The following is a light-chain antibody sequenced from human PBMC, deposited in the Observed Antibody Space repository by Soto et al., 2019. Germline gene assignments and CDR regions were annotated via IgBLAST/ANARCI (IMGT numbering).Light chain of an antibody. V-gene: IGKV1-5*03. CDR2: KAS. Sequence: DIQMTQSPSTLSASVGDRVTITCRASQSISSWLAWYQQKPGKAPKLLIYKASSLESGVPSRFSGSGSGTEFTLTISSLQHDYFATYYGQQYNSYSRTFGQGTKVDIK. J-gene: IGKJ1*01. CDR3: QQYNSYSRT. CDR1: QSISSW.